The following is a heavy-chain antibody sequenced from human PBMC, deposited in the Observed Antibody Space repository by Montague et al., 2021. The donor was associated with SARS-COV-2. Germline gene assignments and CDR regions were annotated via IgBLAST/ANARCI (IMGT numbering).Heavy chain of an antibody. J-gene: IGHJ4*02. CDR3: ARVRVTGTTAPCFDY. D-gene: IGHD1-1*01. Sequence: SETLSLTCTVSGDSIRSYYWSWIRQPPGKGLERIGNIYYSGITNXKPSLKSRVATSIDTSKNQFSLRLSSVTAADTAVYYCARVRVTGTTAPCFDYWGQGTLVTVSS. CDR2: IYYSGIT. CDR1: GDSIRSYY. V-gene: IGHV4-59*01.